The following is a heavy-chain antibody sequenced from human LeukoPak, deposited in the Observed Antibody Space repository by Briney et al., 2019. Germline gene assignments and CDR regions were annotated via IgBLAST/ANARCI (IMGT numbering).Heavy chain of an antibody. CDR2: IDHSGST. V-gene: IGHV4-34*01. CDR1: GGSFSGYY. D-gene: IGHD2-2*01. CDR3: ARVPSAAPLGAFDI. Sequence: PSETLSLTCAVYGGSFSGYYWNWIRQPPGKGLEWIGEIDHSGSTNYNPSLKSRVTISVDTSKNQFSLKLSSVTAADTAVYYYARVPSAAPLGAFDIWGQGTMVTVSS. J-gene: IGHJ3*02.